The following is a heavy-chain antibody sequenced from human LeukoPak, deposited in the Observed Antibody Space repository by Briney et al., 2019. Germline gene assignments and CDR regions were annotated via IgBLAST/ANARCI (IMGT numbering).Heavy chain of an antibody. CDR1: GFTFSSYA. Sequence: GGSLRLSCAASGFTFSSYAMSWVRQAPGKGLEWVSAISGSGGSTYYADSVKGRFTISRDNSKNTLYLQMNSLRAVDTAVYYCAKNSIYGSGSFAYYFDYWGQGTLVTVSS. V-gene: IGHV3-23*01. CDR3: AKNSIYGSGSFAYYFDY. CDR2: ISGSGGST. J-gene: IGHJ4*02. D-gene: IGHD3-10*01.